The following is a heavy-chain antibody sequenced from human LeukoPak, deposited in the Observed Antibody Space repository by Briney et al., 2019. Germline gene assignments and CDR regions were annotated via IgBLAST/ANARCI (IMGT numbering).Heavy chain of an antibody. CDR3: AREGGGVWGLGNWFDP. CDR1: GGTFSSYA. Sequence: GSSVKVSCKASGGTFSSYAISWVRQAPGQGLEWMGGIIPIFGTANYAQKFEGRVTITTDESTSTAYMELSSLRSEDTAVYYCAREGGGVWGLGNWFDPWGQGTLVTVSS. CDR2: IIPIFGTA. V-gene: IGHV1-69*05. J-gene: IGHJ5*02. D-gene: IGHD3-16*01.